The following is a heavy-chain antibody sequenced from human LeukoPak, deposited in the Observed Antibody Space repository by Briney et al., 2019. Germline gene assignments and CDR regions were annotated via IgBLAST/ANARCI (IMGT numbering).Heavy chain of an antibody. CDR1: GYSISSGYY. J-gene: IGHJ5*02. Sequence: SETLSLTCAVSGYSISSGYYWGWIRQPPGKGLEWIGSIYHSGSTYYNPFLKSRVTISVDTSKNQFSLKLSSVTAADTAVYYCAASVVVPAAMIRFDPWGQGTLVTVSS. V-gene: IGHV4-38-2*01. D-gene: IGHD2-2*01. CDR3: AASVVVPAAMIRFDP. CDR2: IYHSGST.